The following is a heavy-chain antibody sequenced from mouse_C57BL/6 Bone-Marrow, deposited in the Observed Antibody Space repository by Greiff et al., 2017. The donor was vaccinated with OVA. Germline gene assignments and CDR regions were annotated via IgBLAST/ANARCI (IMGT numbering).Heavy chain of an antibody. CDR1: GFTFSSYA. CDR3: TREHTTVVAEYFDV. Sequence: EVKLQESGEGLVKPGGSLKLSCAASGFTFSSYAMSWVRQTPEKRLEWVAYISSGGDYIYYADTVKGRFTISRDNARNTLYLQMSSRKSEDTAMYYCTREHTTVVAEYFDVWGTGTTGTVSS. CDR2: ISSGGDYI. D-gene: IGHD1-1*01. J-gene: IGHJ1*03. V-gene: IGHV5-9-1*02.